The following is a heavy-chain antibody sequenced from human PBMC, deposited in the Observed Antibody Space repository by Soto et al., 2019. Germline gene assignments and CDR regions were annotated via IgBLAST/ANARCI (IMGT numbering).Heavy chain of an antibody. Sequence: QLQLQESGPGLVKPSETLSLTCSVSGGSISGSNNYWGWVRQPPGRGLEWMCRIYYSGSTYSNPCLKRRVNPTVDTSKNQFSLRLNSVTAADTAVYYCARHIESQLPHYFHFWGQGPLVAVS. J-gene: IGHJ4*02. V-gene: IGHV4-39*01. D-gene: IGHD2-21*01. CDR2: IYYSGST. CDR3: ARHIESQLPHYFHF. CDR1: GGSISGSNNY.